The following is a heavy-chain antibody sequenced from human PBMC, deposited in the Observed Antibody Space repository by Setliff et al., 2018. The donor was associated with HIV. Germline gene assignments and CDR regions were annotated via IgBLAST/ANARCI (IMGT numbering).Heavy chain of an antibody. Sequence: TLSLTCTVSGGSISSGSYYWSWIRQPAGKGLEWIGHIYTSGSTNYNPSLKSRVTVSVDTSKNQFSLKLSSVTAADTAVYYCARAGYYGSTSYWEYFQHWGQGTLVTVSS. D-gene: IGHD3-22*01. CDR3: ARAGYYGSTSYWEYFQH. V-gene: IGHV4-61*09. CDR2: IYTSGST. J-gene: IGHJ1*01. CDR1: GGSISSGSYY.